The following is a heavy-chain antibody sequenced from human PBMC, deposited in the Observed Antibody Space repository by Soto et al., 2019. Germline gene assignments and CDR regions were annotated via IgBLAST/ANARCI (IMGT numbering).Heavy chain of an antibody. Sequence: SVKVSCKASGGTFSSYAISWVRQAPGQGLEWMGGIIPIFGTANYAQKFQGRVTITADESTSTAYMELSSLRSEDTAVYYCARGISGTYWFDPWGQGTLVTVSS. D-gene: IGHD6-13*01. J-gene: IGHJ5*02. CDR3: ARGISGTYWFDP. CDR2: IIPIFGTA. CDR1: GGTFSSYA. V-gene: IGHV1-69*13.